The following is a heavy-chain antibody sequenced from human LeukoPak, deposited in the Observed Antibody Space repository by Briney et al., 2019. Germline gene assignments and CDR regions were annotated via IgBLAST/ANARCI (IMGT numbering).Heavy chain of an antibody. CDR2: IYSSGST. J-gene: IGHJ4*02. D-gene: IGHD7-27*01. V-gene: IGHV4-59*08. Sequence: SEPLSLTWSVSGGSISNYFGTWLRQPAGKGLEWIGYIYSSGSTYYNPSLKGRVTISVDTSKNRFSLKLSTVTAADTAVYYCARRPTGDPKFDYWGQGTLVTVSS. CDR1: GGSISNYF. CDR3: ARRPTGDPKFDY.